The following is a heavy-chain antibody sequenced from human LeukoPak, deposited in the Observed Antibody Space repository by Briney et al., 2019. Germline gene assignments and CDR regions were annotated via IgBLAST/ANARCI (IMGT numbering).Heavy chain of an antibody. J-gene: IGHJ3*02. CDR3: TRVAFGDHFDI. CDR2: LCDSGST. Sequence: SETLSLTCTVSGGSLSSYCWSWVRQSPRKRLEWIGYLCDSGSTSFNPSLKSRVTISLDTSKNQFSLKVTSMTAADTAVYYCTRVAFGDHFDIWGQGTMVTVSS. V-gene: IGHV4-59*01. D-gene: IGHD3-10*01. CDR1: GGSLSSYC.